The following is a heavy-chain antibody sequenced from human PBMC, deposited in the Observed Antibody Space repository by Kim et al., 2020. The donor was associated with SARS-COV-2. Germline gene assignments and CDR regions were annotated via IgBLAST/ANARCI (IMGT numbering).Heavy chain of an antibody. CDR1: GFTFGDYA. CDR3: AKGTLTNYYDSSGYYY. CDR2: ISWNSGSI. D-gene: IGHD3-22*01. V-gene: IGHV3-9*01. J-gene: IGHJ4*02. Sequence: GGSLRLSCAASGFTFGDYAMHWVRQAPGKGLEWVSGISWNSGSIGYADSVKGRFTISRDNAKNSLYLQMNSLRAEDTALYYCAKGTLTNYYDSSGYYYWGQGTLVTVSS.